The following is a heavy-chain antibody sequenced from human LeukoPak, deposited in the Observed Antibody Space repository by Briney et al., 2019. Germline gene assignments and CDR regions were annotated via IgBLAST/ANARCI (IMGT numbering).Heavy chain of an antibody. CDR3: ARASPGFPINYLDF. J-gene: IGHJ4*02. CDR1: GGSLTNFY. V-gene: IGHV4-59*01. D-gene: IGHD3-9*01. Sequence: SETLSLTCTVSGGSLTNFYWSWIRQPPGKGLEWIGCIYYSGSTNYNPSLKSRLTISVATSKNQFSLKLSSVTAADTAVYYCARASPGFPINYLDFWGQGTLVTVSS. CDR2: IYYSGST.